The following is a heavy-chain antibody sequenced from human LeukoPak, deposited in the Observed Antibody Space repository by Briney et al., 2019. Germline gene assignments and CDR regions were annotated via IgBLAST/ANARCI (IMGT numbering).Heavy chain of an antibody. CDR2: IRYDGSNK. Sequence: PGGSLRLSCAASGFTFSSYGMHWVRQAPGKGLEWVAFIRYDGSNKYYADSVKGRFTISRDNSKNTLYLQMNSLRAEDTAVYYCAKAEGGAIRPYFDYWGQGTLVTVSS. D-gene: IGHD3-10*01. CDR3: AKAEGGAIRPYFDY. CDR1: GFTFSSYG. V-gene: IGHV3-30*02. J-gene: IGHJ4*02.